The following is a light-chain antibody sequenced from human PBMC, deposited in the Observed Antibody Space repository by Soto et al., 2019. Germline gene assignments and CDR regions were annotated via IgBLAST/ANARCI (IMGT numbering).Light chain of an antibody. CDR2: RDN. CDR3: SAWDDNLYRPV. CDR1: SSDIGTNP. Sequence: QSALTQPPSASGTPGQRVAISCSGGSSDIGTNPVNWYLHLPGAAPKLLIYRDNQRPSGVPDRFSGSKSGTSASLTISGLQSEDEADYFCSAWDDNLYRPVFGGGTKLTVL. V-gene: IGLV1-44*01. J-gene: IGLJ2*01.